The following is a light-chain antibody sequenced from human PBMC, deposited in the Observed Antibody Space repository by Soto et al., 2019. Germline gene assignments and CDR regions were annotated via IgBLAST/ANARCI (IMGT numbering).Light chain of an antibody. Sequence: DIQMTQSPSSLSASVGDRVTITCRASQSIKSFLNWYQQKPGEAPKPLIYAASSLQSGVPSRFSGSGSGTDFTPTISSLQPDDFATYYCQQYNIYSWTFGQGTKVDI. J-gene: IGKJ1*01. CDR3: QQYNIYSWT. CDR1: QSIKSF. V-gene: IGKV1-16*01. CDR2: AAS.